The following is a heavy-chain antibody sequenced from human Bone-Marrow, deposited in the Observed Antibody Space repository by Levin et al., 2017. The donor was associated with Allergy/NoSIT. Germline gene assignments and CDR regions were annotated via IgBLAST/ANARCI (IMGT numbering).Heavy chain of an antibody. CDR2: ISYNGKNT. CDR3: ARGPDTSGSHFDY. Sequence: HPGGSLRLSCAASGFMFKTYGMNWVRQAPGKGLEWVAIISYNGKNTYYADPVKGRFTISRDNSKNTLFLQMNSLRVEDTAVYYCARGPDTSGSHFDYWGQGTLVSVSS. CDR1: GFMFKTYG. J-gene: IGHJ4*02. D-gene: IGHD6-19*01. V-gene: IGHV3-30*03.